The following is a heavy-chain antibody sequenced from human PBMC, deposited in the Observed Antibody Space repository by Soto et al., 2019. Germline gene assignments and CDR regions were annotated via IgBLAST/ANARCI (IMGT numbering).Heavy chain of an antibody. CDR1: GDSISSYY. CDR2: IYYSGST. V-gene: IGHV4-59*01. Sequence: PSETLSLTCTISGDSISSYYWSWIRQPPGKGLEWIGYIYYSGSTNYNPSLKSRVTISVDTSKKQFSLKLSSVTAADTAVYYCARARGGYFDYWGQGTLVTVSS. CDR3: ARARGGYFDY. J-gene: IGHJ4*02.